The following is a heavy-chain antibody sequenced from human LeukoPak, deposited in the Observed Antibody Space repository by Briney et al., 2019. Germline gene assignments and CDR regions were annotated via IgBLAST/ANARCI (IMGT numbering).Heavy chain of an antibody. V-gene: IGHV4-61*01. CDR3: ARGFFDPLSYFDY. J-gene: IGHJ4*02. Sequence: PSETLSLTCTVSGASISSSSYYWSWIRQPPGKGLEWIGYIYYSGRTNYNPSLKSRVTISVKTSKNQFSLKLSSVTAADTAVYYCARGFFDPLSYFDYWGQGTLVTVSS. D-gene: IGHD3-3*01. CDR1: GASISSSSYY. CDR2: IYYSGRT.